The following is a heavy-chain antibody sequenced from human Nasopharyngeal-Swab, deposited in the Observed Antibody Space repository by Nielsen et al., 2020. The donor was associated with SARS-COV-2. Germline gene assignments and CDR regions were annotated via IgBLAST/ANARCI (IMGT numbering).Heavy chain of an antibody. J-gene: IGHJ1*01. V-gene: IGHV3-7*03. Sequence: WIRQPPGKGLEWVANIKQDGSEKYYVDSVKGRFTISRDNAKNSLYLQMNSLRAEDTAVYYCAGDLRHYDFWSGYYTGIYFQHWGQGTLVTVSS. CDR2: IKQDGSEK. CDR3: AGDLRHYDFWSGYYTGIYFQH. D-gene: IGHD3-3*01.